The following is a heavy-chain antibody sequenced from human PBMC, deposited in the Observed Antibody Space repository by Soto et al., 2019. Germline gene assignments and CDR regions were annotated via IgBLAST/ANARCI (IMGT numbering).Heavy chain of an antibody. CDR2: IYYSGST. CDR1: GGSISSSSYY. CDR3: ARQVGYCSSTSCRYYYYGMDV. V-gene: IGHV4-39*01. Sequence: QLQLQESGPGLVKPSETLSLTCTVSGGSISSSSYYWGWIRQPPGKGLEWIGSIYYSGSTYYNPSLKSRVTISVDTSKNQFSLKLSSVTAADTAVYYCARQVGYCSSTSCRYYYYGMDVWGQGTTVTVSS. J-gene: IGHJ6*02. D-gene: IGHD2-2*01.